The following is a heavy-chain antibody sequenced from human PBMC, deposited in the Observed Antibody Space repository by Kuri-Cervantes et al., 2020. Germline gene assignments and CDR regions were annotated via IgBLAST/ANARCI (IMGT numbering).Heavy chain of an antibody. D-gene: IGHD3-22*01. CDR3: ARVPFYYDSSGYLYYYSYYMDV. CDR1: GFSFRDYW. J-gene: IGHJ6*03. V-gene: IGHV3-20*04. Sequence: GGSLRLSCAASGFSFRDYWMSWVRQAPGKGLEWVSGINWNGGSTGYADSVKGRFSISRDNAKSSLYLQMNSLRVEDTALYYCARVPFYYDSSGYLYYYSYYMDVWGKGTTVTVSS. CDR2: INWNGGST.